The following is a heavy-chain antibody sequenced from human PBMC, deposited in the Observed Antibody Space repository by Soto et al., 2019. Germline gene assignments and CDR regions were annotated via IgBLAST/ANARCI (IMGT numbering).Heavy chain of an antibody. CDR1: GYTFTSYD. CDR2: MNPNTGNS. Sequence: QVQLVQSGAEVRKPGASVKVSCEASGYTFTSYDIYWVRQATGQGLEWMGWMNPNTGNSGYAQKFQGRVTMTSDTSISTAHMELSSLRSEDKAVYYCARRAETNGWNGFGADKYYFDFWGQGTLVTVS. V-gene: IGHV1-8*01. J-gene: IGHJ4*02. CDR3: ARRAETNGWNGFGADKYYFDF. D-gene: IGHD1-1*01.